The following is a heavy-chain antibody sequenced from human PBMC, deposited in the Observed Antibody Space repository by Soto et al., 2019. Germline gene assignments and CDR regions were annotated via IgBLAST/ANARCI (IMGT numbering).Heavy chain of an antibody. CDR1: GFTFSSYA. CDR2: ISGSGGST. J-gene: IGHJ6*02. Sequence: GGSLRLSCAASGFTFSSYAMSWVRQAPGKGLEWVSAISGSGGSTYYADSVKGRFTISRDNSKNTLYLQMNSLRAEDTAVYYCAKVPHDYMGDVHTYYYGMDVWGQGTTVTVSS. D-gene: IGHD4-4*01. V-gene: IGHV3-23*01. CDR3: AKVPHDYMGDVHTYYYGMDV.